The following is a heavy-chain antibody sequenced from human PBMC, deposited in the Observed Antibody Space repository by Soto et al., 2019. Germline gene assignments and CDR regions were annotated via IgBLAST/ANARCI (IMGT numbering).Heavy chain of an antibody. V-gene: IGHV1-2*04. CDR2: INPNSGGT. Sequence: ASVKVSCKASGYTFTGYHMHWVRQAPGQGLEWMGWINPNSGGTNYAQKFQGWVTMTRDTSISTAYMELSRLRSDDTAVYYCARGRDCSSTSCPPWFDPWGQGTLVTVSS. J-gene: IGHJ5*02. CDR1: GYTFTGYH. CDR3: ARGRDCSSTSCPPWFDP. D-gene: IGHD2-2*01.